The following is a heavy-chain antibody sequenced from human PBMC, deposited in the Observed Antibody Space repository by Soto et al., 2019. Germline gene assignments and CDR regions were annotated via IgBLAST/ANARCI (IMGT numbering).Heavy chain of an antibody. CDR3: AKDYDFWSGYYPRYYYYGMDV. J-gene: IGHJ6*02. D-gene: IGHD3-3*01. V-gene: IGHV3-23*01. CDR1: GFTFSSYA. CDR2: ISGSGGST. Sequence: EVQLLETGGGLVQPGGSLRLSCAASGFTFSSYAMSWVRQAPGKGLEWVSAISGSGGSTYYADSVKGRFTISRDNSKNTLYLQMNRLRAEDTAVYYCAKDYDFWSGYYPRYYYYGMDVWGQGTTVTVSS.